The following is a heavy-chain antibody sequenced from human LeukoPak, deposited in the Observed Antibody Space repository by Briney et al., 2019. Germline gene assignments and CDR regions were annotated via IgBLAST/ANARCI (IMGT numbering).Heavy chain of an antibody. CDR2: IYYSGST. V-gene: IGHV4-59*01. J-gene: IGHJ6*03. Sequence: PSETLSLTCTVSGGSISSYYWSWIRQPPGKGLEWIGYIYYSGSTNYNPSLKSRVTISVDTSKNQFSLKLSSVTAADTAVYYCARGDPWYYDSSGSPGNYYYYMDVWGKGTTVTISS. CDR1: GGSISSYY. D-gene: IGHD3-22*01. CDR3: ARGDPWYYDSSGSPGNYYYYMDV.